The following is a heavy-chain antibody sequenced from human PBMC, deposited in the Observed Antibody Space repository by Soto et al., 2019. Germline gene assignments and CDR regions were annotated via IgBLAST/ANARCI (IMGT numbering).Heavy chain of an antibody. CDR1: GFTIRNYA. D-gene: IGHD5-12*01. CDR2: ISGGSDRT. V-gene: IGHV3-23*04. Sequence: EVQVVESGGDLVQPGWSLRLSCAASGFTIRNYAMSWVRQAPGKALEWVSGISGGSDRTYYADSVKGRFTIFKDNSKHTLYLQMRSLRVEDTAVYHCEGSWTWGQGTMVTVSS. CDR3: EGSWT. J-gene: IGHJ3*01.